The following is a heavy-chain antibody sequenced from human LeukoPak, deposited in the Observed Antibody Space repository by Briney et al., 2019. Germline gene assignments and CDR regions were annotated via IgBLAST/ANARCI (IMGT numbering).Heavy chain of an antibody. CDR3: AKTAMGDFDY. J-gene: IGHJ4*02. CDR1: GFTFSSYA. CDR2: ISSSSSYI. Sequence: GGSLRLSCAASGFTFSSYAMSWVRQAPGKGLEWVSSISSSSSYIYYADSVKGRFTISRDNAKNSLYLQMNSLRAEDTAVYYCAKTAMGDFDYWGQGTLVTVSS. V-gene: IGHV3-21*01. D-gene: IGHD5-18*01.